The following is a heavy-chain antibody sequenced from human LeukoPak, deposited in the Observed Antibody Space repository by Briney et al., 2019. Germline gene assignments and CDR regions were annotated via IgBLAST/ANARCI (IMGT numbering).Heavy chain of an antibody. CDR2: ISYDGSNK. Sequence: GGSLRLSCAASGFTFSSYAMHWVRQAPGKGLEWVAVISYDGSNKYYADSVKGRFTISRDNSKNTLYLQMNSLRAEDTAVYYCAKDHYDILTGYYPYYFDYWGQGTLVTVSS. J-gene: IGHJ4*02. CDR3: AKDHYDILTGYYPYYFDY. V-gene: IGHV3-30*04. D-gene: IGHD3-9*01. CDR1: GFTFSSYA.